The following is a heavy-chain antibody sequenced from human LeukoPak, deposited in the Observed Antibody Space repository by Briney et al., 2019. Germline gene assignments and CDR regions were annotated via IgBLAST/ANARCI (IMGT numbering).Heavy chain of an antibody. CDR1: GYTFTGYY. CDR3: ARDFGIAVAGTSIDYFDY. Sequence: ASVKVSCKASGYTFTGYYMHWLRQAPGQGLEWMGWINPNSGGTNYAQKFQGRVTMTRDTSISTAYMELSRLRSDDTAVYYCARDFGIAVAGTSIDYFDYWGQGTLVTVSS. D-gene: IGHD6-19*01. V-gene: IGHV1-2*02. J-gene: IGHJ4*02. CDR2: INPNSGGT.